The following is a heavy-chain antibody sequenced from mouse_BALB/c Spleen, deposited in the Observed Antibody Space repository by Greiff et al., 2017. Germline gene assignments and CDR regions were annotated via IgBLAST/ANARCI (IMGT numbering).Heavy chain of an antibody. Sequence: DVMLVESGGGLVQPKGSLKLSCAASGFTFNTYAMNWVRQAPGKGLEWVARIRSKSNNYATYYADSVKDRFTISRDDSQSMLYLQMNNLKTEDTAMYYCVRHANWDWYFDVWGAGTTVTVSS. D-gene: IGHD4-1*02. J-gene: IGHJ1*01. CDR3: VRHANWDWYFDV. CDR2: IRSKSNNYAT. V-gene: IGHV10-1*02. CDR1: GFTFNTYA.